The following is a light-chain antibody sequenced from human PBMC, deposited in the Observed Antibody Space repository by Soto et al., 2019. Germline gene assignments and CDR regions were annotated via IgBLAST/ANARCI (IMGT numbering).Light chain of an antibody. Sequence: QSVLTQPPSASGTPGQRVTISCSGSSSNIGSNYVYWYQQLPGTAPKLLIYRNNQRPSWVPDRFSGSKSGTSASLAISVLRSEDEDDYYCAAWDYRLSAHYVFGTGTKVTVL. CDR2: RNN. CDR1: SSNIGSNY. J-gene: IGLJ1*01. V-gene: IGLV1-47*01. CDR3: AAWDYRLSAHYV.